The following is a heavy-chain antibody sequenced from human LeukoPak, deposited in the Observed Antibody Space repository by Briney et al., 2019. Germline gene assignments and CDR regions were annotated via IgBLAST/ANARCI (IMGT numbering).Heavy chain of an antibody. CDR1: GFTFSSYW. J-gene: IGHJ4*02. CDR3: AKGNGDHAIHPDY. CDR2: ISGSGGRT. V-gene: IGHV3-23*01. D-gene: IGHD4-17*01. Sequence: PGGSLRLSCAASGFTFSSYWMHWVRQAPGKGLEWVSAISGSGGRTYYADSVKGRFTISRDNSKNTLYLQMNSLRADDTAVYYCAKGNGDHAIHPDYWGQGTLVTVSS.